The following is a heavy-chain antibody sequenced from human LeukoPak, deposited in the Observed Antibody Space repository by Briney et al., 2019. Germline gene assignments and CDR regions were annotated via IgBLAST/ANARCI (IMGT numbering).Heavy chain of an antibody. CDR1: GGSISSSSYC. V-gene: IGHV4-39*01. J-gene: IGHJ4*02. CDR2: ICCSGST. Sequence: NPSETLSLTCTVSGGSISSSSYCWGWIRQPPGKGLEWIGTICCSGSTFYNPSLKSRVTISVDTSKNQFSLRLSSVTAADTAVYYCARSVYIVVEYYFDCWGQGALVTVSS. CDR3: ARSVYIVVEYYFDC. D-gene: IGHD2-15*01.